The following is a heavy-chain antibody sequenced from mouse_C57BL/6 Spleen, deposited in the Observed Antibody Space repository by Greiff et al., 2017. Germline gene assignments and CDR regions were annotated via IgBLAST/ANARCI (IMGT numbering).Heavy chain of an antibody. J-gene: IGHJ1*03. D-gene: IGHD2-4*01. Sequence: LQPSGAELVRPGASVKMSCKASGYTFTSYNMHWVKQTPRQGLEWIGAIYPGNGDTSYNQKFKGKATLTVDKSSSTAYMQLSSLTSEDSAVYFCARRGDYDGVGYFDVWGTGTTVTVSS. V-gene: IGHV1-12*01. CDR3: ARRGDYDGVGYFDV. CDR2: IYPGNGDT. CDR1: GYTFTSYN.